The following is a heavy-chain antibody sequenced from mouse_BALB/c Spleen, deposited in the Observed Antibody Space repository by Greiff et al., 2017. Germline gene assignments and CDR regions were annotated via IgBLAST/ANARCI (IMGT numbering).Heavy chain of an antibody. CDR1: GYSITSGYY. CDR2: ISYDGSN. V-gene: IGHV3-6*02. D-gene: IGHD3-3*01. Sequence: EVKLQESGPGLVKPSQSLSLTCSVTGYSITSGYYWNWLRQFPGNKLEWMGYISYDGSNNYNPSLTNRISITRDTSKNQFCLKLNSVTTEDTATYYCARRDGFYAMDYGGQGTSVTVSS. CDR3: ARRDGFYAMDY. J-gene: IGHJ4*01.